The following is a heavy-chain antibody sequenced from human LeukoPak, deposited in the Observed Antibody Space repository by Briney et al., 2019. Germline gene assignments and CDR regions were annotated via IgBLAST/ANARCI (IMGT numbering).Heavy chain of an antibody. Sequence: PGGSPRLSCAASGFTFSSYWMSWVRQAPGKGLEWVANVKQDGSEKYYVDSVKGRFTISRDNAKNSLYLQMNSLRAEDTAVYYCVPGLDTSGYYSPDAFDIWGQGTMVTVSS. V-gene: IGHV3-7*03. CDR1: GFTFSSYW. D-gene: IGHD3-22*01. CDR2: VKQDGSEK. J-gene: IGHJ3*02. CDR3: VPGLDTSGYYSPDAFDI.